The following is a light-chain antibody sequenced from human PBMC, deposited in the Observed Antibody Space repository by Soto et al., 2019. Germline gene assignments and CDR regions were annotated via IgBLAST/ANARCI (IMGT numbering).Light chain of an antibody. CDR2: AAS. J-gene: IGKJ3*01. Sequence: DIQMSQSPSSVSASVGDRITITCRASQGLSSWLAWYQQKPGRAPKLLIFAASSLQSGVPSRFSGSGSGTDFTLTISSLQPEDFATYYCQQANSFSFTFGPGTKVDIK. CDR1: QGLSSW. CDR3: QQANSFSFT. V-gene: IGKV1-12*01.